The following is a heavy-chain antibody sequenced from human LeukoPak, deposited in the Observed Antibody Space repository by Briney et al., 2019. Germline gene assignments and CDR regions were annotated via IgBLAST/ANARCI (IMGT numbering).Heavy chain of an antibody. CDR2: IIPILGIA. V-gene: IGHV1-69*04. CDR3: ARWVSGSLGSTGTYYFDY. CDR1: GGTFSSYA. D-gene: IGHD1-1*01. J-gene: IGHJ4*02. Sequence: SVKVSCKASGGTFSSYAISWVRQAPGQGLEWMGRIIPILGIANYAQKFQGRVTITADKSTSTAYMELSSLRSEDTAVYYCARWVSGSLGSTGTYYFDYWGPGTLVTVSS.